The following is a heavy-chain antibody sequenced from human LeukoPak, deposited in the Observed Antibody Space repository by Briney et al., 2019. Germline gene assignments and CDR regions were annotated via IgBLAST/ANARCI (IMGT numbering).Heavy chain of an antibody. CDR1: GGSISSYY. CDR3: AVIAVVGQYYFDY. D-gene: IGHD3-22*01. CDR2: IYYSGST. Sequence: PSETLSLTCTVSGGSISSYYWSWIRQPPGKGLEWIGYIYYSGSTNYNPSLKSRVTISVDTSKNQFSLKLSSVTAADTAVYYCAVIAVVGQYYFDYWGQGTLVTVSS. J-gene: IGHJ4*02. V-gene: IGHV4-59*01.